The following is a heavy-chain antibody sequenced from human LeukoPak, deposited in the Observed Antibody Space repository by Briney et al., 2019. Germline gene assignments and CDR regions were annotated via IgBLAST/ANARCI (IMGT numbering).Heavy chain of an antibody. V-gene: IGHV3-11*01. CDR1: GFIFNDYY. CDR3: ARRIDI. CDR2: ISSSGRTI. Sequence: GGSLRLSCAASGFIFNDYYMTWIRQAPGKGLEWLSYISSSGRTIYYADSVKGRFTISRDNANNSLYLQMNSLKVDGTAVYYCARRIDIWGQGTRVTVSS. J-gene: IGHJ3*02.